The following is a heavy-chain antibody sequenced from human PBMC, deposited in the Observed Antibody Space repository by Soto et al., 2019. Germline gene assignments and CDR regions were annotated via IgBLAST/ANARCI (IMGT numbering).Heavy chain of an antibody. CDR2: IIPIFGTA. CDR3: ARREHKIAAAGNRWFDP. V-gene: IGHV1-69*13. CDR1: GGTFSSYA. D-gene: IGHD6-13*01. J-gene: IGHJ5*02. Sequence: ASVKVSCKTSGGTFSSYAISWVRQAPGQGLEWMGGIIPIFGTANYAQKFQGRVTITADESTSTAYMELSSLRSEYTAVYYCARREHKIAAAGNRWFDPWGQGTLVTVSS.